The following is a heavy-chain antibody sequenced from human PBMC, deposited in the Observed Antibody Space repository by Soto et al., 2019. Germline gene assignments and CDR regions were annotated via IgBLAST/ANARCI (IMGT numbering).Heavy chain of an antibody. J-gene: IGHJ4*02. CDR1: GFTFSSYW. V-gene: IGHV3-74*01. CDR2: INGDGSTT. D-gene: IGHD1-20*01. CDR3: ARDKSNWNDAGDY. Sequence: EVQLVESGGGLVQPGGSLRLSCAASGFTFSSYWMHWVRQVPGKRLLWVSRINGDGSTTNYADSVKGRFTISRDNAKNTLYLQMNSLRADDTAVYYCARDKSNWNDAGDYWGQGTLVTVSS.